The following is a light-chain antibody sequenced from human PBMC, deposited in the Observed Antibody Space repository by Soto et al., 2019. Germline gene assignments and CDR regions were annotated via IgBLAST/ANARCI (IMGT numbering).Light chain of an antibody. J-gene: IGLJ1*01. V-gene: IGLV2-11*01. CDR1: SIDVGRYNY. Sequence: QSALTKLRSVSGSPGQSVTISCTGTSIDVGRYNYVSWYQQHPGKAPKLMVYDVNRRPPGVPDRFFGSKSGNTASLTVSGLQAEDEADYYCVSFAGGTYVFGTGTKVTVL. CDR3: VSFAGGTYV. CDR2: DVN.